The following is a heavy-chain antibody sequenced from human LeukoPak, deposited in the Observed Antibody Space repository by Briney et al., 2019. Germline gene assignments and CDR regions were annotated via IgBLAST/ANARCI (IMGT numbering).Heavy chain of an antibody. D-gene: IGHD3-10*01. CDR2: IYTSGST. J-gene: IGHJ5*02. CDR1: GGSISSGSYY. CDR3: ARGSPLWFGELLSWWFDP. Sequence: PSQTLSLTCTVSGGSISSGSYYWGWLRQPAGKGLEWIGRIYTSGSTNYNPSLNSRVTIPVDTSKNQFSLKLSSVTAADTAVYYCARGSPLWFGELLSWWFDPWGQGTLVTVSS. V-gene: IGHV4-61*02.